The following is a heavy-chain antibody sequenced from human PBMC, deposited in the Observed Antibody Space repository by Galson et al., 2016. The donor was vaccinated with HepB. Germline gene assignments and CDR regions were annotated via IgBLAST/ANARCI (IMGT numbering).Heavy chain of an antibody. J-gene: IGHJ4*02. D-gene: IGHD2-21*02. V-gene: IGHV2-5*02. CDR1: GFSLSTSGVG. Sequence: PALVKPTQTLTLTCTFSGFSLSTSGVGVGWIRQPPGKALEWLAFIYCDDDKRYSPSLKSRLTITKDTSKNQVVLTMTNMDPVDTATYYCAHSDCGGDCYSTPFDYWGQGTLVTVSS. CDR2: IYCDDDK. CDR3: AHSDCGGDCYSTPFDY.